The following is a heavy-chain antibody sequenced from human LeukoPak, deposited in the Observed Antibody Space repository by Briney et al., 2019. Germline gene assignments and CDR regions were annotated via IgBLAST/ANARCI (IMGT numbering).Heavy chain of an antibody. Sequence: SETLSLTCTVSGGSISSSSYYWGWIRQPPGKGLGWIGSIYYSGSTYYNPSLKSRVTISVDTSKNQFSLKLSSVTAADTAVYYCARRGGSGSYHFDYWGQGTLVTVSS. CDR3: ARRGGSGSYHFDY. CDR1: GGSISSSSYY. J-gene: IGHJ4*02. CDR2: IYYSGST. D-gene: IGHD1-26*01. V-gene: IGHV4-39*01.